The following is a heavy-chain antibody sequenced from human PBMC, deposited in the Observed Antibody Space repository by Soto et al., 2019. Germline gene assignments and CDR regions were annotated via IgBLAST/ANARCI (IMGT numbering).Heavy chain of an antibody. V-gene: IGHV3-15*07. CDR2: VKSNTDGGTT. CDR1: GFIFSNAW. D-gene: IGHD4-17*01. J-gene: IGHJ4*01. CDR3: TTDSYMTNIIVRFDY. Sequence: EVHLVESGGGLVKPGGSLRLSCAASGFIFSNAWINWVRQAPGKGLEWVGRVKSNTDGGTTDFAAPVKGRFAISRDDSKNMVYLKINSLQTEDTAIYYCTTDSYMTNIIVRFDYWGHGTLVTVSS.